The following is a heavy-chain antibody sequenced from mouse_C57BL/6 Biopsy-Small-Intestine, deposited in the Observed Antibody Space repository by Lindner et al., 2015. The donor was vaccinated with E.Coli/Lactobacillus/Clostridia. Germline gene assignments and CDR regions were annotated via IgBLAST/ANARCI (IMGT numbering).Heavy chain of an antibody. Sequence: VQLQESGAELVRPGASVKLSCTASGFNIKDDYMHWVKQRPEQGLEWIGWIDPENGDTEYASKFQGKATITADTSSNTAYLQLSSLTSEDTAVHYCTTGELRLAYWGQGTLVTVSA. D-gene: IGHD3-2*02. J-gene: IGHJ3*01. CDR1: GFNIKDDY. CDR2: IDPENGDT. V-gene: IGHV14-4*01. CDR3: TTGELRLAY.